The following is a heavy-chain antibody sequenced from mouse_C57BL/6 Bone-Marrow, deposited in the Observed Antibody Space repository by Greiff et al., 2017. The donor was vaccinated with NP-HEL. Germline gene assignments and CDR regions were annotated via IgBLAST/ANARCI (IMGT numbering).Heavy chain of an antibody. V-gene: IGHV3-8*01. CDR3: ARSLDYDPYYYAMDY. CDR2: ISYSGST. Sequence: VQLKQSGPGLAKPSQTLSLTCSVTGYSITSDYWNWIRKFPGNKLEYMGYISYSGSTYYNPSLKSRISITRDTSKNQYYLQLNSVTTEDTATYYCARSLDYDPYYYAMDYWGQGTSVTVSS. CDR1: GYSITSDY. D-gene: IGHD2-4*01. J-gene: IGHJ4*01.